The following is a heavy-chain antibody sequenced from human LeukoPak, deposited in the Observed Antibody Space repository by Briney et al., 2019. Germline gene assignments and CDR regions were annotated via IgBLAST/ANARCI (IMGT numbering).Heavy chain of an antibody. V-gene: IGHV3-33*01. CDR3: AMDDRGSWLGHFAS. CDR1: GVSISSFG. CDR2: IWHDGSAE. J-gene: IGHJ4*02. D-gene: IGHD2-15*01. Sequence: SLTLSCTAAGVSISSFGMHWVRQAPGKGLEWVAVIWHDGSAEFYVGSVKGRFKNSRDDSKNTLYLQMNSLKVEDTALYYCAMDDRGSWLGHFASWGQGTLVIVSS.